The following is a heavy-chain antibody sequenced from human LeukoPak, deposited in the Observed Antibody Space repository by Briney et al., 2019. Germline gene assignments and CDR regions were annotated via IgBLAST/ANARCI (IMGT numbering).Heavy chain of an antibody. CDR3: ARVQCDSSGYYYVTTYYYYGMDV. J-gene: IGHJ6*02. CDR1: GFTFSSYW. D-gene: IGHD3-22*01. Sequence: GGSLRLSCAASGFTFSSYWMSWVRQAPGKGLEWVANIKQDGSEKYYVDSVKGRFTISRDNAKSSLYLQMNSLRAEDTAVYYCARVQCDSSGYYYVTTYYYYGMDVWGQGTTVTVSS. CDR2: IKQDGSEK. V-gene: IGHV3-7*01.